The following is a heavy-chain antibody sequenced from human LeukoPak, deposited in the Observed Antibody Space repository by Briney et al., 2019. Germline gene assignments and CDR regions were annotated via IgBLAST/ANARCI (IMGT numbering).Heavy chain of an antibody. CDR2: IRSKAYGGTT. Sequence: PGGSLRLSCTASGFTFGDYAMSWVRQAPGKGLEWVGFIRSKAYGGTTEYAASVKGRFTISRDDSKSIAYLQMNSLKTEDTAVYYCTRQLRYFDIWGQGTMVTVSS. V-gene: IGHV3-49*04. D-gene: IGHD3-9*01. CDR1: GFTFGDYA. CDR3: TRQLRYFDI. J-gene: IGHJ3*02.